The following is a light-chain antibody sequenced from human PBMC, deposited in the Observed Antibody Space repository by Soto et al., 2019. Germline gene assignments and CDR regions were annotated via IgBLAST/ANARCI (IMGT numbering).Light chain of an antibody. CDR1: QSLLHSIGYNY. Sequence: DIVMTQSPLSLPVTPGEPASISCRSSQSLLHSIGYNYLDWYLQKPGQSPQLLIYLGSNRASGVPDRFSGSGSGTDFTLKISRVEAEDVGVYYCMQALQTPSTFGQGTKVEIK. CDR3: MQALQTPST. J-gene: IGKJ1*01. CDR2: LGS. V-gene: IGKV2-28*01.